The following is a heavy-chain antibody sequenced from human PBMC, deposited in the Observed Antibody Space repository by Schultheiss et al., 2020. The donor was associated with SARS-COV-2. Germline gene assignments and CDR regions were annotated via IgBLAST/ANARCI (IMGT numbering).Heavy chain of an antibody. CDR2: INSDGSST. CDR3: ARDHIVVSGGMDV. D-gene: IGHD2-21*01. J-gene: IGHJ6*02. Sequence: GGSLRLSCAASGFTFSSYGMHWVRQAPGKGLVWVSRINSDGSSTSYADSVKGRFTISRDNAKNSLYLQMNSLRAEDTAVYYCARDHIVVSGGMDVWGQGTTVTVSS. CDR1: GFTFSSYG. V-gene: IGHV3-74*01.